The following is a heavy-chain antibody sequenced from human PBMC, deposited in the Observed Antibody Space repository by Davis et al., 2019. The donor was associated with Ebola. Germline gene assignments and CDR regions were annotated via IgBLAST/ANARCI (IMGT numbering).Heavy chain of an antibody. CDR3: ARSYYDSSAYYYYIDY. V-gene: IGHV2-5*01. Sequence: SGPTLVKPTQTLTLTCTFSGFSLSTSGVGVGWIRQPPGKALEWLALIYWNDDKRYSPSLKSGLTITKDTSKSQVVLTMTNMDPVDTATYYCARSYYDSSAYYYYIDYWGQGALVTVSS. CDR2: IYWNDDK. J-gene: IGHJ4*02. D-gene: IGHD3-22*01. CDR1: GFSLSTSGVG.